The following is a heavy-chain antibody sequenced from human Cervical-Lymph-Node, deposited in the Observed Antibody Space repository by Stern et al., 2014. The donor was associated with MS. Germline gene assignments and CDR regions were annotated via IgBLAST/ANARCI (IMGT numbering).Heavy chain of an antibody. D-gene: IGHD5-18*01. V-gene: IGHV1-46*03. J-gene: IGHJ4*02. Sequence: VQLVESGAEVKKPGASVKVSCKASGYTFTSYYMHWVRQAPGQGLEWMGIINPSGGSTSYAQKFQGRVTMTRDTSTSTVYMELSSLRSEDTAVYYCARGDTAMVTNTYYFDYWGQGTLVTVSS. CDR3: ARGDTAMVTNTYYFDY. CDR2: INPSGGST. CDR1: GYTFTSYY.